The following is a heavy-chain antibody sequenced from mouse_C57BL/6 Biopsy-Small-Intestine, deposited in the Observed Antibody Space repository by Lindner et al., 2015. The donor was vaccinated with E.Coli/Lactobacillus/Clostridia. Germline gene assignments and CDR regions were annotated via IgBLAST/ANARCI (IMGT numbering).Heavy chain of an antibody. CDR2: IYPGDGDI. CDR3: ARNSNYYAMDY. J-gene: IGHJ4*01. Sequence: VQLQESGPELVKPGASVKISCKASGYAFSSSWMNWVKQRPGKGLEWIGRIYPGDGDINYNGKFKGKATLTADKSSSTAYMQLSSLTSEDSAVYFCARNSNYYAMDYWGQGTSVTVSS. V-gene: IGHV1-82*01. CDR1: GYAFSSSW. D-gene: IGHD2-5*01.